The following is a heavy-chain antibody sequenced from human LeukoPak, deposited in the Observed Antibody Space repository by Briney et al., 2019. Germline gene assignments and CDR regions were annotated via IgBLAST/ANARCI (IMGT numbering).Heavy chain of an antibody. CDR1: GSTFRSYA. CDR2: IRSKAYGGTT. J-gene: IGHJ4*02. D-gene: IGHD3-16*01. V-gene: IGHV3-49*02. Sequence: SLTLSCAASGSTFRSYAMSWVRQPHGKGLEWEGFIRSKAYGGTTEYAASVKGRFTISRDDSESIVYLQMNSLKTEDTAVYYCTREGRGSDAFDYWGQGTLVTVSS. CDR3: TREGRGSDAFDY.